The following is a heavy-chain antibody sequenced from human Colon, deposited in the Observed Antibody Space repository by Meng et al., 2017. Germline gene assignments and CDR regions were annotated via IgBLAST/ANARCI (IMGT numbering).Heavy chain of an antibody. D-gene: IGHD3-22*01. CDR2: TYNIGGT. Sequence: SDTLSLTCTVSGDSISSVYFWSWIRQHPGKGLEWIVYTYNIGGTHYSSSLRSRVNISVDTSKNQLSLKLSSVTAADTSVYYCARERGRLIDYWGQGTLVTVSS. CDR1: GDSISSVYF. CDR3: ARERGRLIDY. V-gene: IGHV4-31*03. J-gene: IGHJ4*02.